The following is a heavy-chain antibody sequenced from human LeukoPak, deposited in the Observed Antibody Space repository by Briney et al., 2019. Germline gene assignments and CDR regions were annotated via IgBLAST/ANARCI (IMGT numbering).Heavy chain of an antibody. Sequence: GGSLRLSCTVSGFTLSVYWMNWVRQAPGKGLLWVTRMNNDGSGISYADSVKGRFTISRDNAKNTVYLQMNNLRAEDTAVYFCAREAVGAGDWYFDLWGRGTLVTVSP. CDR3: AREAVGAGDWYFDL. V-gene: IGHV3-74*01. J-gene: IGHJ2*01. CDR2: MNNDGSGI. CDR1: GFTLSVYW. D-gene: IGHD3-16*01.